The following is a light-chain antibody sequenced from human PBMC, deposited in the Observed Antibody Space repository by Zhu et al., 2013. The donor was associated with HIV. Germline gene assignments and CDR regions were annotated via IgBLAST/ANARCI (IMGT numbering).Light chain of an antibody. J-gene: IGKJ4*01. CDR2: KIS. CDR3: MQATHWPPS. V-gene: IGKV2-30*02. CDR1: QSLLHTDGITY. Sequence: EVVLTQSPLSLPVTLGQSASISCTSTQSLLHTDGITYFYWFHQRPGQSPRRLIYKISSRDSGVPDRFLGSGSGTKFTLTITRVEPEDVGLYHCMQATHWPPSFGGGTRVDIK.